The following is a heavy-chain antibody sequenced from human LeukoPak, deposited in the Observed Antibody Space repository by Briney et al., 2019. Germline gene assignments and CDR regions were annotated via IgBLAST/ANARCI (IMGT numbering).Heavy chain of an antibody. J-gene: IGHJ4*02. CDR3: ARSYYYGSSGLFDY. Sequence: SETLSLTCTVSGGSISSYYWSWIQQPAGKGLEWIGRIYTSGSTNYNPSLKSRVTMSVDTSKNQFSLELSSVTAADTAVYYCARSYYYGSSGLFDYWGQGTLVTVSS. CDR2: IYTSGST. CDR1: GGSISSYY. D-gene: IGHD3-22*01. V-gene: IGHV4-4*07.